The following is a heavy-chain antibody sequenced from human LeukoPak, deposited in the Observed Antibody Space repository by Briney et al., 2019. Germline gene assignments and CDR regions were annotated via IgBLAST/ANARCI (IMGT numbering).Heavy chain of an antibody. CDR2: IYYSEST. CDR1: GGSISSSSYY. J-gene: IGHJ3*02. V-gene: IGHV4-39*02. CDR3: ARDGEQYYYDSSGPPASDAFDI. Sequence: SETLSLTCTVSGGSISSSSYYWGWIRQPPGKGLEWIGSIYYSESTYYNPSLKSRVTISVDTSKNQFSLKLSSVTAADTAVYYCARDGEQYYYDSSGPPASDAFDIWGQGTMVTVSS. D-gene: IGHD3-22*01.